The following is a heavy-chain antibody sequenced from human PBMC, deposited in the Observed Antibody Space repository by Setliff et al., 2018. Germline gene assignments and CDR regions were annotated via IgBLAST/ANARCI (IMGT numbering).Heavy chain of an antibody. Sequence: GGSLRLSCAASGFTFTSYDIHWVRQAPGKGLEWVAVISYDGTYKNFVDSVKARFTISRDDSKDTLYLQMNSLRAEDTAMYYCAKSGIAAAGTAPFDYWGQGTLVTVSS. J-gene: IGHJ4*02. CDR2: ISYDGTYK. V-gene: IGHV3-30-3*02. CDR3: AKSGIAAAGTAPFDY. CDR1: GFTFTSYD. D-gene: IGHD6-13*01.